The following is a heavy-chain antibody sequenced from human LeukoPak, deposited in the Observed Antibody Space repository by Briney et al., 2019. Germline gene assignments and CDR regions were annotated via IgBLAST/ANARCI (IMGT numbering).Heavy chain of an antibody. CDR3: ANYDSSDATVYY. CDR1: GFTFSDYY. D-gene: IGHD3-22*01. J-gene: IGHJ4*02. Sequence: PGGSLTLFCAASGFTFSDYYMSWIRQAPGGGLEWVSYISSSSSYTNYADSGKGRFTISRDNAKNSLYLKMNSLRAEDTALYYCANYDSSDATVYYWGQGTLVTASS. V-gene: IGHV3-11*03. CDR2: ISSSSSYT.